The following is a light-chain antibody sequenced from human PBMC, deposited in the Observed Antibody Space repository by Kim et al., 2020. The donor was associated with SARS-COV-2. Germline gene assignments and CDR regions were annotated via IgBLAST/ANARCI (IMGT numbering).Light chain of an antibody. CDR2: GAS. CDR1: QSVSSN. V-gene: IGKV3-15*01. J-gene: IGKJ4*01. CDR3: QQYNNWPLLT. Sequence: SPGERATRSCRASQSVSSNVAWYQQKPGQAPRLLSYGASTRATGIPARFSGSGSGTEFTLTISSLQSEDFAVYYCQQYNNWPLLTFGGGTKVDIK.